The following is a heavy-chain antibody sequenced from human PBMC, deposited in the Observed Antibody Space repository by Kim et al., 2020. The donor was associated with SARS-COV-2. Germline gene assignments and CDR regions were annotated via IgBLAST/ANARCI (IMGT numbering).Heavy chain of an antibody. J-gene: IGHJ6*02. D-gene: IGHD2-2*01. Sequence: QFTISRDNAKNSLYLQMNSLRAEDTAVYYCARVKTNDIVVVPAALSGMDVWGQGTTVTVSS. V-gene: IGHV3-11*06. CDR3: ARVKTNDIVVVPAALSGMDV.